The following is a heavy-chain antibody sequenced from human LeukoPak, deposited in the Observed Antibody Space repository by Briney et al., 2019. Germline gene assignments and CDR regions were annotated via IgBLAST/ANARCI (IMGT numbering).Heavy chain of an antibody. V-gene: IGHV3-23*01. CDR3: AKDSITMVRGVIIRSLFDY. D-gene: IGHD3-10*01. J-gene: IGHJ4*02. Sequence: PGGSLRLSCAASGFSFSDYYMSWVRQTPGKGLEWVSAISGSGGSTYHADSVKGRFTISRDNSKNTLYLQMNSLRAEDTAVYYCAKDSITMVRGVIIRSLFDYWGQGTLVTVSS. CDR1: GFSFSDYY. CDR2: ISGSGGST.